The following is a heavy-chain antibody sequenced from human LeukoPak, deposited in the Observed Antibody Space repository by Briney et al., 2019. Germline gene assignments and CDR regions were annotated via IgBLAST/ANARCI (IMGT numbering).Heavy chain of an antibody. J-gene: IGHJ4*02. D-gene: IGHD6-19*01. CDR3: TRQWHTPSDY. Sequence: GGSLRLSCAASGFIFNSYWMHWVRQTPGEGPLWLSRINGDGSSTSYTHSVQGRFIISRDNAKNTLYLQMNSLRVEDTGVYYCTRQWHTPSDYWGQGTLVTVSS. CDR1: GFIFNSYW. V-gene: IGHV3-74*01. CDR2: INGDGSST.